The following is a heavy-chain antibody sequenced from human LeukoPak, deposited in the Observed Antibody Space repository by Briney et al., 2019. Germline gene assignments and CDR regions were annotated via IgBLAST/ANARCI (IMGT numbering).Heavy chain of an antibody. J-gene: IGHJ6*03. Sequence: ASVKVSCKASGYTFTGYYMHWVRQAPGQGLEWMGWINPNSGGTNYAQKFQGRVTMTRDTSISTAYMELSRLRSDDTAVYYCARATPRRLQYWSRLYYYMDVWGKGTTVTVSS. V-gene: IGHV1-2*02. CDR3: ARATPRRLQYWSRLYYYMDV. CDR1: GYTFTGYY. D-gene: IGHD4-11*01. CDR2: INPNSGGT.